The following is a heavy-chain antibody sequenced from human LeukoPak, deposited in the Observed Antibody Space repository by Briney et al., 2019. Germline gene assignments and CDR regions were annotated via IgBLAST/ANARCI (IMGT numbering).Heavy chain of an antibody. CDR3: ARRAVTGLFFDF. D-gene: IGHD4-17*01. Sequence: GESLKISCKGSGYTFASYWIGWVRQIPGKGLEWMGIIYPVDSDTRYSPSFQGQVTISVDKSIGTAYLQWSSLKASDTAMYFCARRAVTGLFFDFWAKGTLAAVSS. CDR1: GYTFASYW. V-gene: IGHV5-51*01. CDR2: IYPVDSDT. J-gene: IGHJ4*02.